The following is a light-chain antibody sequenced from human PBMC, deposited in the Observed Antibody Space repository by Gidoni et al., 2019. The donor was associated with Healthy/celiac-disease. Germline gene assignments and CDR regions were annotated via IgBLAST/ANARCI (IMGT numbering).Light chain of an antibody. J-gene: IGLJ2*01. CDR1: RGYSNYK. CDR3: GADHGSGSNFVSVV. Sequence: QPVLPQPPSASAFLGASVTLPCTLSRGYSNYKVDWYQQRPGKGPRFVMRVGTGGIVGSKGDGIPDRFSVLGSGLNRYLTIKNIQEEDESDYHCGADHGSGSNFVSVVFGGGTKLTVL. V-gene: IGLV9-49*01. CDR2: VGTGGIVG.